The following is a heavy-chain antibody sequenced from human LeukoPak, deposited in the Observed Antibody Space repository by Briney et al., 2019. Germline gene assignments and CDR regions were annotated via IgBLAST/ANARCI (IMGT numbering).Heavy chain of an antibody. CDR1: GFTFSSHW. CDR3: AGATRGGSTPLDY. CDR2: IKEDGHEK. D-gene: IGHD2-15*01. J-gene: IGHJ4*02. V-gene: IGHV3-7*01. Sequence: GGSLRLSCAGSGFTFSSHWMGWVRQAPGKGLEWLANIKEDGHEKYYVDSVQGRFTISRDNAKNSLYLQMSSLRAEDTAVYYCAGATRGGSTPLDYWGQGTLVTVSS.